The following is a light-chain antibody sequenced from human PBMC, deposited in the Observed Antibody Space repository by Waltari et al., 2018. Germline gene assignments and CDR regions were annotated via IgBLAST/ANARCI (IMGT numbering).Light chain of an antibody. Sequence: DIVMTQSPLSLPVTPGEPASIPCRSSRALRHSNGINYLDWYLQKPGQSPQLLISLASDRASGVPDRFSGSGSGTDFTLEISRVEAEDVGIYYCMQTLQTPYTFGQGTKLEIK. V-gene: IGKV2-28*01. CDR2: LAS. J-gene: IGKJ2*01. CDR1: RALRHSNGINY. CDR3: MQTLQTPYT.